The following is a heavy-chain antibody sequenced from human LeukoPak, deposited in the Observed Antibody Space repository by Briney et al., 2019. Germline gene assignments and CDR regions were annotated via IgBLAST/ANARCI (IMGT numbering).Heavy chain of an antibody. V-gene: IGHV1-2*02. D-gene: IGHD3-10*01. J-gene: IGHJ4*02. CDR3: ATGITMVRGVIIPLDY. CDR2: INPNSGGT. CDR1: GYTFTGYY. Sequence: ASVKVSCKASGYTFTGYYMHWVRQAPGQGLEWMGWINPNSGGTNYAQKFQGRVTMTRDTSISTAYMELSRLRSDDTAVYYCATGITMVRGVIIPLDYWGQGTLVTVSS.